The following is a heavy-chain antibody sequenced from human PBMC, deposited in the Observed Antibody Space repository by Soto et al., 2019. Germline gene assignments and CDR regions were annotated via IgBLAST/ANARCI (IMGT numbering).Heavy chain of an antibody. J-gene: IGHJ4*02. CDR2: IWYDGSNK. CDR3: ARGGYYDTSGYYSTSYYFDY. CDR1: GFTFSSYG. D-gene: IGHD3-22*01. Sequence: GGSLRLSCEASGFTFSSYGMHWVRQAPGKGLEWVAVIWYDGSNKYYADSVKGRFTISRGNSKNTLYPQMNSLRAEDTSVYHCARGGYYDTSGYYSTSYYFDYWGQGTLVTVSS. V-gene: IGHV3-33*01.